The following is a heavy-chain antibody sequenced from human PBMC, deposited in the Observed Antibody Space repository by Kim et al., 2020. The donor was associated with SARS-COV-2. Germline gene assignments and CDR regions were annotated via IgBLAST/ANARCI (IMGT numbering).Heavy chain of an antibody. J-gene: IGHJ4*02. CDR2: IYYSGST. V-gene: IGHV4-31*03. Sequence: SETLSLTCTVSGGSISSGGYYWSWIRQHPGKGLEWIGYIYYSGSTYYNPSLKSRVTISVDTSKNQFSLKLSSVTAADTAVYYCARDSPERVTMSPSSGWYSGVSDWGQGTLVTVSS. CDR3: ARDSPERVTMSPSSGWYSGVSD. D-gene: IGHD6-19*01. CDR1: GGSISSGGYY.